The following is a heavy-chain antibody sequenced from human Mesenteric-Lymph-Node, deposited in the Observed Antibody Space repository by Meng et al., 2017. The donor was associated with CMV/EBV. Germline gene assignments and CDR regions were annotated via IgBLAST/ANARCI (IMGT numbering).Heavy chain of an antibody. V-gene: IGHV4-30-4*08. D-gene: IGHD5-18*01. CDR2: TYYSGST. Sequence: SETLSLTCTVSGASISSDTYYWGWIRQSPGKGLEWIGYTYYSGSTYYNPSLKSRVSISLDTSKNQFSLKLSSVTAADTAVYYCARGGGLPDYWGQGTLVTVSS. CDR3: ARGGGLPDY. CDR1: GASISSDTYY. J-gene: IGHJ4*02.